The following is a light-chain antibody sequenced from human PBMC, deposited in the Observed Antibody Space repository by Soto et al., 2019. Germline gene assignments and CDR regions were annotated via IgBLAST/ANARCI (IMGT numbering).Light chain of an antibody. CDR2: ESN. V-gene: IGLV1-51*02. J-gene: IGLJ1*01. CDR3: GTWDSSLSAGV. CDR1: SSNIGNNY. Sequence: QSVLTRPPSLSAAPGQKVTISCSGSSSNIGNNYVSWYQQLPGTAPKLLIYESNKRPSGIPDRFSGSKSGTSATLGITGLQTGDEADYYCGTWDSSLSAGVFGTGTRSPS.